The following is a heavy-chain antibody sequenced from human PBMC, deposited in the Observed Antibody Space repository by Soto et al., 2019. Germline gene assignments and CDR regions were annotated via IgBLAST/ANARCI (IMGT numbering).Heavy chain of an antibody. V-gene: IGHV3-48*02. D-gene: IGHD3-16*01. CDR2: ITSGLTT. CDR1: GFSFGGYN. CDR3: ARDNSHGVNIGGLDS. J-gene: IGHJ4*02. Sequence: EVQLVESGGGLVQPGGSLRLSCAASGFSFGGYNMNWVRQAPGKGLEWVSHITSGLTTHYADFVQGRFTISRDNAKNSLYLEMNDLRDEDTAVYYCARDNSHGVNIGGLDSWGQGTLVTVSS.